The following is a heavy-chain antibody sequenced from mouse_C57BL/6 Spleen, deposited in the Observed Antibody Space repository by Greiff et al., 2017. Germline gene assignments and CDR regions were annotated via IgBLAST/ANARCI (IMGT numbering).Heavy chain of an antibody. D-gene: IGHD2-4*01. V-gene: IGHV1-69*01. CDR2: IDPSDSYT. CDR3: ARAANYDYPRYAMDY. Sequence: LQQPGAELVMPGASVKLSCKASGYPFTSYWMPWVKQRPGQGLAWIGEIDPSDSYTNYNQKFKGKSTLTVDKSSSTAYMQLSSLTSEDSAVYYCARAANYDYPRYAMDYWGQGTSVTVSS. CDR1: GYPFTSYW. J-gene: IGHJ4*01.